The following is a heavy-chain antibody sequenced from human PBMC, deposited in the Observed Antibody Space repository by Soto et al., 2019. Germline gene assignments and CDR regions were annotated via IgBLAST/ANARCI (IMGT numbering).Heavy chain of an antibody. V-gene: IGHV1-3*01. D-gene: IGHD3-16*02. CDR1: GYTFTNYA. J-gene: IGHJ4*02. Sequence: ASVKVSCQASGYTFTNYAMHWVRRAPGHRLEWMGWINPGNGNTKYSQKLQGRVTITRDTSATTAYMELSSLRPEDTAVYYCARAQSQTNAYEIGSYHDPPHYWGQGTLVTVSS. CDR2: INPGNGNT. CDR3: ARAQSQTNAYEIGSYHDPPHY.